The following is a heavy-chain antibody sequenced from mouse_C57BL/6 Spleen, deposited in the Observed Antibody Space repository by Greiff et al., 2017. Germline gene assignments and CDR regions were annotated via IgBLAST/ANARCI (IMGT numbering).Heavy chain of an antibody. Sequence: VQLQQSGPELVKPGASVKISCKASGYSFTGYFMNWVMQSHGKGLEWIGRINPYNGDTFYNQKFKGKATLTVDKSSSTAHMELRSLTSEDSAVYYCARGYYGGDSMDYWGQGTSVTVSS. D-gene: IGHD1-1*01. CDR1: GYSFTGYF. CDR3: ARGYYGGDSMDY. J-gene: IGHJ4*01. CDR2: INPYNGDT. V-gene: IGHV1-20*01.